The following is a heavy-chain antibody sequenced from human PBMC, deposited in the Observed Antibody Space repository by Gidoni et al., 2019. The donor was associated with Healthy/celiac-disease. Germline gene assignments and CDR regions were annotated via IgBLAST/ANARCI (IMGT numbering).Heavy chain of an antibody. Sequence: QVQLQESGPGLVKPSGTLSLTCAVSGGSISSSNRWSWVRQPPGKGLELIGEIYHSGSTNYNPSLKSLVTISVDKSKNQFSLKLSSVTAADTAVYYCARGLYSIFGDRNYYYGMDVLVQGTTVTVSS. V-gene: IGHV4-4*02. D-gene: IGHD3-3*01. CDR1: GGSISSSNR. J-gene: IGHJ6*02. CDR2: IYHSGST. CDR3: ARGLYSIFGDRNYYYGMDV.